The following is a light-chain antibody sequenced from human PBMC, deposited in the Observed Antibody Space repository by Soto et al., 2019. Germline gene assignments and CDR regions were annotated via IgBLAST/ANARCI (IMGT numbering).Light chain of an antibody. CDR3: QQYNSYSLT. J-gene: IGKJ4*01. CDR2: DAS. V-gene: IGKV1-5*01. Sequence: DIQMTQSPSSLSASVGDRVTITCRASQTISRYLNWYQQKPGKAPKLLIYDASSLESGVPSRFSGSGSGTEFTLTISSLQPDDFATYYCQQYNSYSLTFGGGTKVDIK. CDR1: QTISRY.